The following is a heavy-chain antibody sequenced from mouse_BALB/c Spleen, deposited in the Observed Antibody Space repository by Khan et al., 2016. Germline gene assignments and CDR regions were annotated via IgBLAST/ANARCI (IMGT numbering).Heavy chain of an antibody. CDR3: ASRDYYGSTYVGYFDV. V-gene: IGHV5-12-2*01. D-gene: IGHD1-1*01. Sequence: EVQLVESGGGLVQPGGSLKLSCAASGFTFISYTMSWVRQTPEKRLEWVAYISNGGGSTYYPDTVKGRFTISRDNGKNTLYLQMSSLKSEDTAMYYCASRDYYGSTYVGYFDVWGAGTTVTVSS. CDR1: GFTFISYT. J-gene: IGHJ1*01. CDR2: ISNGGGST.